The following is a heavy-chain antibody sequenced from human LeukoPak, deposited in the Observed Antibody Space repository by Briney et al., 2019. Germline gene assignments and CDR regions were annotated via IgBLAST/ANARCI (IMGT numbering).Heavy chain of an antibody. J-gene: IGHJ4*02. CDR1: GGSINSYY. CDR3: ARDEGGYDYGGDY. D-gene: IGHD5-12*01. CDR2: IHYSGST. V-gene: IGHV4-59*01. Sequence: SETLSLTCTVSGGSINSYYWSWTRQPPGRGLEWIGSIHYSGSTSYNPSLRSRVTISVDKSKNQFFLKLSSVTATDTAVYYCARDEGGYDYGGDYWGQGTLVTVSS.